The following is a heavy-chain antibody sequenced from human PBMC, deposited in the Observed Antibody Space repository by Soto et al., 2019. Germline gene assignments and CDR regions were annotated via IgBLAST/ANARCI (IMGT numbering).Heavy chain of an antibody. Sequence: EGQLVESGRGLVKPGGSLRLSCAASGFTFSSYSMNWVRQAPGKGLEWVSSITSSSSYIYYADSVKGRFTISRDNAKNSLYLQMNSLRAEDTAVYYCASEQWAGGMDVWGQGTTVTVSS. D-gene: IGHD6-19*01. CDR1: GFTFSSYS. V-gene: IGHV3-21*01. CDR3: ASEQWAGGMDV. J-gene: IGHJ6*02. CDR2: ITSSSSYI.